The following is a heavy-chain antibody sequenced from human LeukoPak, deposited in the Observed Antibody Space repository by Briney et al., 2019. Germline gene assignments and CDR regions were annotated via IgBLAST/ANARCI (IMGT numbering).Heavy chain of an antibody. CDR3: ASSSGPKRRLDY. CDR2: IYSGGST. Sequence: HTGGSLRLSCAASGFTVSSNYMSWVRQAPGKGLEWVSVIYSGGSTYYADSVKGRFTISRDNSKNTLYLQMNSLRAEDTAVYYCASSSGPKRRLDYWGQGTLVTVSS. CDR1: GFTVSSNY. D-gene: IGHD3-22*01. J-gene: IGHJ4*02. V-gene: IGHV3-66*01.